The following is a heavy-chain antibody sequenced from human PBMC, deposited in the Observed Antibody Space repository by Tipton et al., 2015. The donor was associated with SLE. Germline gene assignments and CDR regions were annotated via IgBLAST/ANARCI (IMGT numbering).Heavy chain of an antibody. V-gene: IGHV4-61*02. CDR3: ARGQWLAPDY. CDR2: IYTSGST. Sequence: TLSLTCTVSGFSISSANYYWTWIRQPAGKGMEWIGGIYTSGSTNYNPPLKSRVTMSVDTSKNQFSPKLSSVTAADTAVYYCARGQWLAPDYWGQGTLVTVSS. CDR1: GFSISSANYY. D-gene: IGHD6-19*01. J-gene: IGHJ4*02.